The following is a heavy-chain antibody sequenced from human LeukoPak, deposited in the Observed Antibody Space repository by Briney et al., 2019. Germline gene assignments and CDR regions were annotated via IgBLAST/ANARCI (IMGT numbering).Heavy chain of an antibody. CDR1: LDSLRGYY. V-gene: IGHV4-4*07. CDR2: IYNSGST. Sequence: PETPSLTSTLPLDSLRGYYWSWVPPPAGEGLEWIGRIYNSGSTNYNPSLKSRVTMSVDTSKNQFSLKLSSVTAADTAVYYCARDRPRTDPFDYWGQGTLVTVSS. D-gene: IGHD1-14*01. J-gene: IGHJ4*02. CDR3: ARDRPRTDPFDY.